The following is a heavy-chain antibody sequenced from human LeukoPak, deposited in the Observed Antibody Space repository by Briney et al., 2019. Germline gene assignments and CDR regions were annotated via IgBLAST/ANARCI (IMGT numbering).Heavy chain of an antibody. Sequence: ASVKVSXKASGYTFTSYDINWVRQATGQGLEWIGWMNPNSGNTGYAQKFQGRVTMTRNTSISTAYMELSSLRSEDTAVYYCARGGSWIQLWLAFDIWGQGTMVTVSS. CDR3: ARGGSWIQLWLAFDI. J-gene: IGHJ3*02. V-gene: IGHV1-8*01. D-gene: IGHD5-18*01. CDR2: MNPNSGNT. CDR1: GYTFTSYD.